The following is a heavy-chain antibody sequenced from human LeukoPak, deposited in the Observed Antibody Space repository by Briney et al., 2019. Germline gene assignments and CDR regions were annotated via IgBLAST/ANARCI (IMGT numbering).Heavy chain of an antibody. CDR2: IYTSGST. V-gene: IGHV4-61*02. D-gene: IGHD3-9*01. Sequence: SETLSLTCTVSGGSISSGSYYWSWIRQPAGKGLEWIGRIYTSGSTNYNPSLKSRVTISVDTSKNQFSLKLSSVTAADTAVYYCARVAKDVLRYFDWSPHYYGMDVWGQGTTVTVSS. J-gene: IGHJ6*02. CDR1: GGSISSGSYY. CDR3: ARVAKDVLRYFDWSPHYYGMDV.